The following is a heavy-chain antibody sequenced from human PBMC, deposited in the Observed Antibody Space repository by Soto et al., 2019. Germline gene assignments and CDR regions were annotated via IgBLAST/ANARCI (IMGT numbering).Heavy chain of an antibody. CDR3: ARDHYDDSSGYYYVRSQGRGAMDV. D-gene: IGHD3-22*01. V-gene: IGHV1-46*03. CDR2: INPSGGST. J-gene: IGHJ6*02. CDR1: GYTFTTYY. Sequence: ASVKVSCKASGYTFTTYYIHWVRQAPGQGLEWMGIINPSGGSTSYAQKFQGRVTMTRDASTTTVYMDLSSLRSDDTAVYYCARDHYDDSSGYYYVRSQGRGAMDVWX.